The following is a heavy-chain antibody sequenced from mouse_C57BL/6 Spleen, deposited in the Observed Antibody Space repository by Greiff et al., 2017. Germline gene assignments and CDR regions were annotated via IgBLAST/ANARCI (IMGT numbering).Heavy chain of an antibody. J-gene: IGHJ4*01. CDR3: AACPIYDGNHRGAMDY. Sequence: EVMLVESGGGLVQPGGSMKLSCVASGFTFSNYWMNWVRQSPEKGLEWVAQIRLKSDNYATNYAESVKGRFTISRDDSKSSVYLQMNNLRAEDTGIDYCAACPIYDGNHRGAMDYWGQGTSVTVSS. CDR1: GFTFSNYW. CDR2: IRLKSDNYAT. V-gene: IGHV6-3*01. D-gene: IGHD2-1*01.